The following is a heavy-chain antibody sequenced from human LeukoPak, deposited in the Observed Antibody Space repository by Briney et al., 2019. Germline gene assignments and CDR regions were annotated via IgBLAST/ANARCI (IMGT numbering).Heavy chain of an antibody. Sequence: PGGSLRLSCAASGFTFSSYAMSWVRQAPGKGLEWVSAISGNGGNTFYADSVKGRFTISRDNSKNTLYLHMNSLRAEDTAVYYCARGGKATVVTMWGQGILVTVSS. CDR2: ISGNGGNT. CDR1: GFTFSSYA. V-gene: IGHV3-23*01. J-gene: IGHJ4*02. D-gene: IGHD4-23*01. CDR3: ARGGKATVVTM.